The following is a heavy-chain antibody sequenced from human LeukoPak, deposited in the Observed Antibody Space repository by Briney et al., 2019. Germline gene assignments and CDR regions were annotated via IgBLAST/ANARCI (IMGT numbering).Heavy chain of an antibody. CDR2: ISGSGGST. D-gene: IGHD6-19*01. CDR1: GFTFSSYA. V-gene: IGHV3-23*01. J-gene: IGHJ4*02. Sequence: GGSLRLSCAPCGFTFSSYAMSWVRQAPGKGLEWVSAISGSGGSTYYADSVKGRFTISRDNSKNTLYLQMNSLRAEDTAVYYCAKDGYSSGWTNWGQGTLVTVSS. CDR3: AKDGYSSGWTN.